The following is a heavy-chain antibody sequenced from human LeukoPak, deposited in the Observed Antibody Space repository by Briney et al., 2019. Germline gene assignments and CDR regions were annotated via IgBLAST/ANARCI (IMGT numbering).Heavy chain of an antibody. CDR1: GYTFTGYY. Sequence: ASVKVSCKASGYTFTGYYMHWVRQAPGQGLEWMGWINPNSGGTNYAQKFQGRVTMTRDTSISTAYMELSRLRSDDTAVYYFARTVEHYYYYYMDVWGKGTTVTVSS. V-gene: IGHV1-2*02. J-gene: IGHJ6*03. CDR3: ARTVEHYYYYYMDV. CDR2: INPNSGGT. D-gene: IGHD4-11*01.